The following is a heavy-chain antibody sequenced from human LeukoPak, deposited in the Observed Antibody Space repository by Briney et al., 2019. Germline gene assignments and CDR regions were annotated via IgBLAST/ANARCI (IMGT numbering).Heavy chain of an antibody. J-gene: IGHJ3*02. V-gene: IGHV1-2*02. D-gene: IGHD2-21*02. Sequence: ASVKVSCKASGYPFTGYYLHWVRQAPGQGLEWMGWSNPDSGGTNSAQKFQGRVTMTRDTSISTAYMELSRLRSDDTAVYYCARDPGGGDDDAFDIWGQGTVVTVSS. CDR3: ARDPGGGDDDAFDI. CDR2: SNPDSGGT. CDR1: GYPFTGYY.